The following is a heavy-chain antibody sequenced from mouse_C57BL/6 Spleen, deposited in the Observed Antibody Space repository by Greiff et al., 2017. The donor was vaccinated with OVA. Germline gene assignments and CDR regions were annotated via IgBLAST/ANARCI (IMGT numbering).Heavy chain of an antibody. V-gene: IGHV2-5*01. Sequence: VKLVESGPGLVQPSQSLSITCTVSGFSLTSYGVHWVRQSPGKGLEWLGVIWRGGSTDYNAAFMSRLSITKYNSKSQVFFKMNSLQADDTAIYYCANSYYGSSYDYFDYWGQGTTLTVSS. J-gene: IGHJ2*01. CDR3: ANSYYGSSYDYFDY. CDR2: IWRGGST. D-gene: IGHD1-1*01. CDR1: GFSLTSYG.